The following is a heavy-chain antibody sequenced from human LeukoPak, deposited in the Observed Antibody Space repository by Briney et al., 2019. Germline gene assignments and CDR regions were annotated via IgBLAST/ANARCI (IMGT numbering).Heavy chain of an antibody. D-gene: IGHD2-21*02. V-gene: IGHV1-8*03. CDR1: GYTFTSYD. J-gene: IGHJ3*02. CDR2: MNPNSGNT. Sequence: ASVKVSCKASGYTFTSYDINWVRQATGQGLEWMGWMNPNSGNTGYAQKFQGRVTITRNTSISTAYMELNSLRSEDTAVYYCARGDLRAYCGGDCLDAFDIWGQGTMVTVSS. CDR3: ARGDLRAYCGGDCLDAFDI.